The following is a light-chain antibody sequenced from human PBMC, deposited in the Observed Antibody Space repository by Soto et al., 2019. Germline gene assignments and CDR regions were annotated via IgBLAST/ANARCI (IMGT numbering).Light chain of an antibody. CDR3: QQYGSSQWT. CDR1: QSVSSSY. Sequence: EIVLTQSPGALSLSPGERATLSCRASQSVSSSYLAWYQQKPGQDPRLLCFVTSSGATGIQDRFSGIGSGTDFTLTISSLEPEDFAVYYCQQYGSSQWTLGQGTKVDIK. V-gene: IGKV3-20*01. J-gene: IGKJ1*01. CDR2: VTS.